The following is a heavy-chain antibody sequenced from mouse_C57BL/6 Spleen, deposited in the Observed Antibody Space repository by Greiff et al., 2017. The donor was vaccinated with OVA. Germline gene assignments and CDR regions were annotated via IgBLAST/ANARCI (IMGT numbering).Heavy chain of an antibody. D-gene: IGHD1-1*01. J-gene: IGHJ2*01. CDR2: IDPETGGT. V-gene: IGHV1-15*01. CDR3: TRSSYYFDY. CDR1: GYTFTDYE. Sequence: QVQLQQSGAELVRPGASVTLSCKASGYTFTDYEMHWVKQTPVHGLEWIGAIDPETGGTAYNQKFKGKAILTAAKSSSTAYMELRSLTSEDSAVYYCTRSSYYFDYWGQGTTLTVSS.